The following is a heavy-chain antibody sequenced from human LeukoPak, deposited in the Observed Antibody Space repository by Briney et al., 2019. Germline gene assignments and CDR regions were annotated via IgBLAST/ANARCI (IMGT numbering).Heavy chain of an antibody. D-gene: IGHD5-18*01. Sequence: SETLSLTCAVYGGSFSGYYWSWIRQPPGKGLEWIGEINHSGSTNYNPSLKSRVTISVDTSKNQFSLKLSSVTAADTAVYYCARDGDTAHVEDAFDIWGQGTMVTVSS. CDR2: INHSGST. CDR3: ARDGDTAHVEDAFDI. CDR1: GGSFSGYY. J-gene: IGHJ3*02. V-gene: IGHV4-34*01.